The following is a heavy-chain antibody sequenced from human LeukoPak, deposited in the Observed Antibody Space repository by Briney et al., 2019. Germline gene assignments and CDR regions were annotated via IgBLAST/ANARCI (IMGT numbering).Heavy chain of an antibody. CDR2: IYHSGST. V-gene: IGHV4-59*01. Sequence: SETLSLTCTVSGGSISSYYWSWVRQPPGKGLEWIGEIYHSGSTNYNPSLKSRVTISVDTSKNQLSLKLSSVTAADTAVYYCARAAASIVGAADYWGQGTLVTVSS. CDR1: GGSISSYY. CDR3: ARAAASIVGAADY. J-gene: IGHJ4*02. D-gene: IGHD1-26*01.